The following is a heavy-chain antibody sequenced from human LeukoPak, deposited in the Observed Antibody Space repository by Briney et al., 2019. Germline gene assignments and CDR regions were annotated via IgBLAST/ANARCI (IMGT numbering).Heavy chain of an antibody. D-gene: IGHD2-15*01. CDR1: GFTFSSYS. Sequence: GGSLRLSCAASGFTFSSYSMNWVRQAPGKGLAWVSSISSSSGYIYYADSVKGRFTISRDNAKNSLYLQMNSLRAEDTAVYYCARGYCSGGSCYSPDAFDIWGQGTMVTVSS. V-gene: IGHV3-21*01. CDR2: ISSSSGYI. CDR3: ARGYCSGGSCYSPDAFDI. J-gene: IGHJ3*02.